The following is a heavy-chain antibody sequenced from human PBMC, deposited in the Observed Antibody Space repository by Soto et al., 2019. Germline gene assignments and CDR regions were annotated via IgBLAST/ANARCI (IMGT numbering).Heavy chain of an antibody. CDR2: ISGGAVST. J-gene: IGHJ4*02. V-gene: IGHV3-23*01. Sequence: EVQLLESGGGLGQPGGSLRLSCAASGVTFSSSAMSWVRQGPGKGLEWVSSISGGAVSTYYADSVKGRFTIYRDNSKNTLFLQMNSLRADDTAVYYCSKGRYSTAWYDPFFDTWGQGTLVTVSS. D-gene: IGHD6-19*01. CDR3: SKGRYSTAWYDPFFDT. CDR1: GVTFSSSA.